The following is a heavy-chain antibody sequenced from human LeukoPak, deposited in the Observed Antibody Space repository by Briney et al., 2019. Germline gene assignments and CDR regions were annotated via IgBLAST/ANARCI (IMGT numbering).Heavy chain of an antibody. CDR2: INSDGSST. Sequence: GGSLRLSCAASGFTFSYYWMHWVRQAPGKGLVWASRINSDGSSTDYPDSVKGLFTISRDNAKDTLYLQMNSLRAGDTAVYYCARDGVAGARDIWGQGTMVSVSS. V-gene: IGHV3-74*01. J-gene: IGHJ3*02. CDR1: GFTFSYYW. CDR3: ARDGVAGARDI. D-gene: IGHD6-13*01.